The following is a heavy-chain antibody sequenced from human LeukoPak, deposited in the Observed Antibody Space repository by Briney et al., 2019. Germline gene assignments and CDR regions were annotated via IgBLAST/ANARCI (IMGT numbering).Heavy chain of an antibody. D-gene: IGHD1-26*01. CDR2: ISSNGRDT. CDR1: GVTFSTDA. V-gene: IGHV3-64*01. CDR3: ARWSGSYSS. Sequence: GGSLRLSCAASGVTFSTDAMHWVRQAPGKGLEYVSAISSNGRDTYYAKSVQGRFTISRDNSRDMVYLQMASLRPEDMGVYYCARWSGSYSSWGQGPLVSVSS. J-gene: IGHJ5*02.